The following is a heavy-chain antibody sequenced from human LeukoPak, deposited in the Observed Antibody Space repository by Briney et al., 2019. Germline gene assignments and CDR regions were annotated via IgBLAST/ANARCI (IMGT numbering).Heavy chain of an antibody. V-gene: IGHV4-61*10. Sequence: SETLSLTCTVSGGSINSGSYYWSWIRQPAGKGLEWIGHVYISSGSTNYSPSLKNRVTISEDTSKNQFSLKLSSVTAADTAVYYCASLSDYGSGSYVYYYYYMDVWGKGTTVTISS. CDR3: ASLSDYGSGSYVYYYYYMDV. D-gene: IGHD3-10*01. CDR1: GGSINSGSYY. CDR2: VYISSGST. J-gene: IGHJ6*03.